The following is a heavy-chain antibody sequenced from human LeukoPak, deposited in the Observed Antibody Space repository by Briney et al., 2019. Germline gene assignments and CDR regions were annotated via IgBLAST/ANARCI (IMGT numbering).Heavy chain of an antibody. J-gene: IGHJ4*02. CDR1: GYTFTSYY. Sequence: GASVKVSCKASGYTFTSYYMHWVRQAPGQGLEWMGIINPSGGTTSYAQKFQGRVTMTRDTSTSTVYMELSSLRSEETAVYYCARDSLHYDFWSGGGTFDYWGQGTLVTVSS. D-gene: IGHD3-3*01. CDR2: INPSGGTT. CDR3: ARDSLHYDFWSGGGTFDY. V-gene: IGHV1-46*01.